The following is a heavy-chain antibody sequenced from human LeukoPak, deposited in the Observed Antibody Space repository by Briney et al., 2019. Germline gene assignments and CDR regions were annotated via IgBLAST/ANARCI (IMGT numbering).Heavy chain of an antibody. CDR3: ARDAYDSSGYSFDY. CDR2: INHSGST. J-gene: IGHJ4*02. Sequence: SETLSLTCAVYGGSFSGYYWSWIRQPPGKGLEWIGEINHSGSTNYNPSLKSRVTISVDTSKNQFSLKLSSVTAADTAVYYCARDAYDSSGYSFDYWGQGTLVTVSS. D-gene: IGHD3-22*01. V-gene: IGHV4-34*01. CDR1: GGSFSGYY.